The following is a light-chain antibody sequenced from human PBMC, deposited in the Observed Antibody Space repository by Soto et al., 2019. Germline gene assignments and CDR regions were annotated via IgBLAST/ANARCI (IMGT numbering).Light chain of an antibody. V-gene: IGKV3-20*01. Sequence: EIVLTQSPGTLSLSPGERATLSCRASQSVSSSYLAWYQQKPGQAPRLLIYGASSRATGIPDRFSGSGSGTDFTLTISRXXXEDXXVYXXQQXXSSPPYTFGQGTKLEIK. CDR2: GAS. CDR3: QQXXSSPPYT. CDR1: QSVSSSY. J-gene: IGKJ2*01.